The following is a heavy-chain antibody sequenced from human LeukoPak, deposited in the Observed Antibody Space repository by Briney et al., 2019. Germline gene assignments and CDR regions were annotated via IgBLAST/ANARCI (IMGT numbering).Heavy chain of an antibody. Sequence: ASVKVSCKASGYTFTNYGISWVRQAPGQGLEWMGWINPNSGATNYAQKFQGRVTMTRDTSISTAYMELSRLISDDTAVYHCARVALNTVTEHLFDPWGQGTLVTVSS. D-gene: IGHD4-17*01. V-gene: IGHV1-2*02. CDR3: ARVALNTVTEHLFDP. CDR2: INPNSGAT. CDR1: GYTFTNYG. J-gene: IGHJ5*01.